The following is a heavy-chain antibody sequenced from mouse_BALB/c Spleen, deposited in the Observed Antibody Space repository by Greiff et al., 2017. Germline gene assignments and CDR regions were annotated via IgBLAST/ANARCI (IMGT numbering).Heavy chain of an antibody. D-gene: IGHD2-3*01. V-gene: IGHV1-5*01. CDR2: IYPGNSDT. J-gene: IGHJ2*01. CDR3: TRFDDGYFYYFDY. Sequence: VQLKESGTVLARPGASVKMSCKASGYSFTSYWMHWVKQRPGQGLEWIGAIYPGNSDTSYNQKFKGKAKLTAVTSASTAYMELSSLTNEDSAVYYCTRFDDGYFYYFDYWGQGTTLTVSS. CDR1: GYSFTSYW.